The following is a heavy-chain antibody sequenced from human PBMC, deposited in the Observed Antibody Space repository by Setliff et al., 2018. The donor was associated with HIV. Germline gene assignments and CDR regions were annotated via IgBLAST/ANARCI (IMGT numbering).Heavy chain of an antibody. V-gene: IGHV3-7*01. J-gene: IGHJ4*02. D-gene: IGHD2-2*01. CDR3: ARGSGYHTN. Sequence: PGGSLRLSCVAFGFTFTDNWMSWVRQAPGKGLEWVANVRQDGSEKYYLDSVKGRFTISRDNAKNSVYLQMNSLRAEDTAVYYCARGSGYHTNWGQGMLVTVS. CDR2: VRQDGSEK. CDR1: GFTFTDNW.